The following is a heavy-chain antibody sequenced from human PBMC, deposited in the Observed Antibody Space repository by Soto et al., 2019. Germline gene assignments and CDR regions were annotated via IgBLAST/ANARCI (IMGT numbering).Heavy chain of an antibody. D-gene: IGHD3-9*01. J-gene: IGHJ4*02. CDR2: ISGSGGDT. CDR1: GFTFSSYP. Sequence: EVQLLESGGGLVQPGGSLRLSCAASGFTFSSYPMTWVRQAPGKGLEWVSTISGSGGDTYYADSVKGRFTISRDSPKNTLYLQMSSLRAADTAVYYCARVDDNCDFLTDSYLGNYYFDSWGQGALVTVSS. V-gene: IGHV3-23*01. CDR3: ARVDDNCDFLTDSYLGNYYFDS.